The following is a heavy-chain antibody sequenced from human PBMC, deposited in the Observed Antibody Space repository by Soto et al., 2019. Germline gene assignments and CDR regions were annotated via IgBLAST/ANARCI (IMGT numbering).Heavy chain of an antibody. V-gene: IGHV1-46*01. Sequence: ASVKVSWRAPRYAFASCYMHWVRQAPGQGLEWMGIINPSGGSTSYAQKFQGRVTMTRDTSTSTVYMALSSLRSEDTAVYHYAREGSSWTGFDYWGQGTLVTVSS. CDR2: INPSGGST. J-gene: IGHJ4*02. CDR1: RYAFASCY. CDR3: AREGSSWTGFDY. D-gene: IGHD6-13*01.